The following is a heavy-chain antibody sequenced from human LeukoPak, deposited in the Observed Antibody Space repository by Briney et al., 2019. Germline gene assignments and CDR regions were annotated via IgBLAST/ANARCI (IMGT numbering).Heavy chain of an antibody. CDR3: ASVQDVYCSGGSCTAFDI. Sequence: GGSLRLSCAASGFTFSSYDMNWVRQAPGKGLEWVSHISGSGGSKYFADSLKGRFTISRENAENSLYLQMNSLRAEDTVVYYGASVQDVYCSGGSCTAFDIGGQGTTVTASS. CDR1: GFTFSSYD. V-gene: IGHV3-23*01. D-gene: IGHD2-15*01. J-gene: IGHJ3*02. CDR2: ISGSGGSK.